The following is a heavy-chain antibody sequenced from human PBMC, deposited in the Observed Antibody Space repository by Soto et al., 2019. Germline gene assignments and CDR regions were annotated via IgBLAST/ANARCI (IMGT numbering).Heavy chain of an antibody. J-gene: IGHJ4*02. V-gene: IGHV3-33*01. CDR2: ISYDGSKQ. CDR1: GFTFSGHG. CDR3: ARFTGSDYSGAYDS. D-gene: IGHD4-4*01. Sequence: QVQLVESGGGVVQPGMSLRLSCAASGFTFSGHGMHWVRQAPGKGLEWMTLISYDGSKQYYADSVKGRFTISRDNSKNTLYLQMSSLRAEDTAVYHCARFTGSDYSGAYDSWGQGTLVTVSS.